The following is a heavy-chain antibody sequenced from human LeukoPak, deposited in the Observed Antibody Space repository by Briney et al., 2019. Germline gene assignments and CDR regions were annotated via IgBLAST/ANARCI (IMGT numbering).Heavy chain of an antibody. CDR3: ARGGSGWNYYYYYMDV. J-gene: IGHJ6*03. CDR1: GGSFSGYY. D-gene: IGHD6-19*01. V-gene: IGHV4-59*10. CDR2: IYTSGST. Sequence: PSETLSLTCAVYGGSFSGYYWSWIRQPAGKGLEWIGRIYTSGSTNYNPSLKSRVTISVDTSKNQFSLKLSSVTAADTAVYYCARGGSGWNYYYYYMDVWGKGTTVTISS.